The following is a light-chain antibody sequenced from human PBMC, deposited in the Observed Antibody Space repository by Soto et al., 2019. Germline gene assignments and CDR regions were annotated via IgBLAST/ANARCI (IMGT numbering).Light chain of an antibody. Sequence: EVILTQSPATLSVSPGDSVTLSCRASQNVNHDLAWYQQKAGQAPRILIYAASVRAPGIPVRFSGSGSATEFTLTISSLESEDFAFYYCHQYYYWRTFGQGTKVEIK. CDR2: AAS. CDR3: HQYYYWRT. CDR1: QNVNHD. J-gene: IGKJ1*01. V-gene: IGKV3-15*01.